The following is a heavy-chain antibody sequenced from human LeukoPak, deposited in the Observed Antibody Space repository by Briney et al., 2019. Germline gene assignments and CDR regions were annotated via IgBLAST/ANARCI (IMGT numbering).Heavy chain of an antibody. J-gene: IGHJ6*03. D-gene: IGHD3-10*01. CDR2: VNHSGST. Sequence: SETLSLTCAVYGGSFSGYYWSWIRQPPGKGLEWIGEVNHSGSTNYNPSLKSRVTISVDTSKNQFSLKLSSVTAADTAVYYCARTRRYGSGSFNYYYYYMDVWGKGTTVTISS. CDR3: ARTRRYGSGSFNYYYYYMDV. V-gene: IGHV4-34*01. CDR1: GGSFSGYY.